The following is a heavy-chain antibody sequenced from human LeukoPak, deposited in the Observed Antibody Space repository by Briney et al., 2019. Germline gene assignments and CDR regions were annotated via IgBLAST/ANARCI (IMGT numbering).Heavy chain of an antibody. D-gene: IGHD4-11*01. Sequence: PSETLSLTCTVSGESMSGFYWNWIRQPPGKGLEWIGYMHYTGSTNYNPSLKSRVTISIDTSKNQFSLKLSSVTAADTAVYYCARVAPTVTTDYYYYMDVWGKGTTVTVSS. CDR1: GESMSGFY. CDR3: ARVAPTVTTDYYYYMDV. CDR2: MHYTGST. J-gene: IGHJ6*03. V-gene: IGHV4-59*01.